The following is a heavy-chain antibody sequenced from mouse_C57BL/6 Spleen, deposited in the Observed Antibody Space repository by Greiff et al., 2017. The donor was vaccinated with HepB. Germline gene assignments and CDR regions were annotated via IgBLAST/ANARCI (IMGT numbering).Heavy chain of an antibody. D-gene: IGHD3-1*01. CDR2: INPNNGGT. CDR3: ARSGLPSDMDY. V-gene: IGHV1-18*01. Sequence: EVKLMESGPELVKPGASVKIPCKASGYTFTDYNMDWVKQSHGKSLEWIGDINPNNGGTIYNQKFKGKATLTVDKSSSTAYMELRGLTSEDTAVYYCARSGLPSDMDYWGQGTTVTVSS. J-gene: IGHJ4*01. CDR1: GYTFTDYN.